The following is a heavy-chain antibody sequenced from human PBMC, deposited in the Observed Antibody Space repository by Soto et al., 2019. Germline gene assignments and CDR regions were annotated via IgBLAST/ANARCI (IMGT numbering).Heavy chain of an antibody. CDR1: GGSISSSSYY. CDR2: IYYSGST. Sequence: SETLSLTCTVSGGSISSSSYYWGWIRQPPGKGLEWIGSIYYSGSTYYNPSLKSRVTISVDTSKNQFSLKLSSVTAADTAVYYCAIPFRYDFWSGYRNWFDPWGQGTLVTVSS. V-gene: IGHV4-39*01. D-gene: IGHD3-3*01. CDR3: AIPFRYDFWSGYRNWFDP. J-gene: IGHJ5*02.